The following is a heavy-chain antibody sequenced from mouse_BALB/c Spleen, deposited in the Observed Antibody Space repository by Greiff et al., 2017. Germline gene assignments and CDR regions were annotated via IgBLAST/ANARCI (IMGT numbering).Heavy chain of an antibody. Sequence: EVKLMESGAELVKPGASVKLSCTASGFNIKDTYMHWVKQRPEQGLEWIGRIDPANGNTKYDPKFQGKATITADTSSNTAYLQLSSLTSEDTAVYYCARRGYGRPFAYWGQGTLVTVSA. D-gene: IGHD1-1*01. V-gene: IGHV14-3*02. CDR2: IDPANGNT. CDR3: ARRGYGRPFAY. CDR1: GFNIKDTY. J-gene: IGHJ3*01.